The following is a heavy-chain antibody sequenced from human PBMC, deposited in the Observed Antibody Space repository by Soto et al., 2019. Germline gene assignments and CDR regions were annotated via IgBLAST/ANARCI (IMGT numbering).Heavy chain of an antibody. CDR3: AKEGSIAVAGFYYYYGMDV. CDR2: INPSGDST. Sequence: QVQLVQSGAEVKKPGASVKVSCKASGYTFSSYYMHWVRQAPGQGLEWMGVINPSGDSTTYAQKFQGRVTMTKDTSTSTLYMELSSLRSEDTAVYYCAKEGSIAVAGFYYYYGMDVWGQGTTVTVSS. CDR1: GYTFSSYY. D-gene: IGHD6-19*01. V-gene: IGHV1-46*01. J-gene: IGHJ6*02.